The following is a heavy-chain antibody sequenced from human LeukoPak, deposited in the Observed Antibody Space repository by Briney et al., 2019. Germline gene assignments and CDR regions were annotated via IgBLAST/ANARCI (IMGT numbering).Heavy chain of an antibody. CDR3: ARAHRYGSGNYYYYYMDV. V-gene: IGHV1-69*06. D-gene: IGHD3-10*01. Sequence: SVKVSCKASGYTFTSYGISWVRQAPGQGLEWMGGIIPIFGTANYAQKFQGRVTITADKSTSTAYMELSSLRSEDTAVYYCARAHRYGSGNYYYYYMDVWGKGTTVTVSS. J-gene: IGHJ6*03. CDR1: GYTFTSYG. CDR2: IIPIFGTA.